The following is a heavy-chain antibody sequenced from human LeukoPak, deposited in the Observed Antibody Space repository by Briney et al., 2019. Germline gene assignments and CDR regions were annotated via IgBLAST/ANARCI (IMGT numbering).Heavy chain of an antibody. CDR1: GGSFSGCY. CDR3: ARNPYYFDY. J-gene: IGHJ4*02. Sequence: SETLSLTCAVYGGSFSGCYWSWIRQPPGKGLEWIGEINHSGSTNYNPSLKSRVTISVDTSKNQFSLKLSSVTAADTAVYYCARNPYYFDYWGQGTLVTVSS. CDR2: INHSGST. V-gene: IGHV4-34*01.